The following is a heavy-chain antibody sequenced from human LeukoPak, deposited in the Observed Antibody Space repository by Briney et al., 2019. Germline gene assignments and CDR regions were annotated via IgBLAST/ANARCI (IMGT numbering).Heavy chain of an antibody. J-gene: IGHJ5*01. CDR2: TYYRSKWYN. CDR1: GDSVSTNSAT. CDR3: ARLVGASWFDS. D-gene: IGHD1-26*01. V-gene: IGHV6-1*01. Sequence: SQALSLTCAISGDSVSTNSATWTWLRQSPSRGLEWLGRTYYRSKWYNDYAVSMKSRITINPDTSKNQFSLQLNSVTPEDTAVYYCARLVGASWFDSWGQGTLVTVSS.